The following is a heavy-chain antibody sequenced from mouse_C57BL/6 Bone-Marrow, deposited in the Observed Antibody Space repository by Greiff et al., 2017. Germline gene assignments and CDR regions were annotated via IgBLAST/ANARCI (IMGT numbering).Heavy chain of an antibody. CDR2: IDPSDSYT. CDR3: ARYYYGSRYYYAMDY. Sequence: VQLQQPGAELVKPGASVKLSCTASGYTFTSYWMQWVKQRPGQGLEWIGEIDPSDSYTNYNQKFKGKATLTVDTSSSTAYMQLSSLTSEDSAVYYCARYYYGSRYYYAMDYWGQGTSVTVSS. V-gene: IGHV1-50*01. CDR1: GYTFTSYW. D-gene: IGHD1-1*01. J-gene: IGHJ4*01.